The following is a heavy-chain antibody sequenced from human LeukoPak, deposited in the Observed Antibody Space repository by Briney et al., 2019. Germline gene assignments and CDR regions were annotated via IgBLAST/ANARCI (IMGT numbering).Heavy chain of an antibody. CDR1: GLTFSSYV. D-gene: IGHD5-18*01. CDR2: ISGSGGST. V-gene: IGHV3-23*01. J-gene: IGHJ4*02. Sequence: GGSLRLSCAASGLTFSSYVMTWVRQAPGKGLEWVSGISGSGGSTYYADSVKGRFTISRDNSKNTLYLQMNSLRAEDTALYYCAKDATWIQLSFAYWGQGTLVTVSS. CDR3: AKDATWIQLSFAY.